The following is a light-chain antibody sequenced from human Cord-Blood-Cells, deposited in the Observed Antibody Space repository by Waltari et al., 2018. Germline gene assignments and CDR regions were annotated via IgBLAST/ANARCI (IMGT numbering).Light chain of an antibody. CDR2: EVS. CDR3: MQSIQLPLT. CDR1: QSRLPRDGTTY. V-gene: IGKV2D-29*02. J-gene: IGKJ4*01. Sequence: DIVMTQTPLSLSVTPGQPASIPCQSSQSRLPRDGTTYLYWYLQQPGRSPQRLIYEVSNRFSGVPDRFSGSGSGTDFPLKISRVEAEDVGVYYCMQSIQLPLTFGGGTKVEIK.